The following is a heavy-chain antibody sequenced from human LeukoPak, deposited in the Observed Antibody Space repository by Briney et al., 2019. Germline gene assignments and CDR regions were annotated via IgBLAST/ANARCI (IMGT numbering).Heavy chain of an antibody. Sequence: GGSLRLSCAASGFTFSSYSMNWVRQAPGKGLEWVSSISSSSSYIYYADSVKGRFTISRDNAKNSLYLQMNSLRAEDTAVYYCAKDRENSGWQTEDAFDIWGQGTMVTVSS. D-gene: IGHD6-19*01. CDR1: GFTFSSYS. CDR3: AKDRENSGWQTEDAFDI. CDR2: ISSSSSYI. V-gene: IGHV3-21*04. J-gene: IGHJ3*02.